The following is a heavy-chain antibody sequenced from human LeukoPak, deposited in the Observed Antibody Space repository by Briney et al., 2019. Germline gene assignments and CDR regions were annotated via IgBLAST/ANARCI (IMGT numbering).Heavy chain of an antibody. CDR3: AREEGYRSSTTCSAPFDC. Sequence: ASVKVSCKASGYTFTGYYMHWVRQAPGQGLEWMGWINPNSGGTNYAQKFQGRVTMTRDTSISTAYMELSRLRSDDTAVYYCAREEGYRSSTTCSAPFDCWGQGILVTVSS. CDR1: GYTFTGYY. CDR2: INPNSGGT. D-gene: IGHD2-2*01. J-gene: IGHJ4*02. V-gene: IGHV1-2*02.